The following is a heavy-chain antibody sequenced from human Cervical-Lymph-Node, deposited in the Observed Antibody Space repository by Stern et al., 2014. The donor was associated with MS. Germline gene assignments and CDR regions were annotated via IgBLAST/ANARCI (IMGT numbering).Heavy chain of an antibody. J-gene: IGHJ4*02. D-gene: IGHD7-27*01. CDR2: INSDGSTT. V-gene: IGHV3-74*02. Sequence: EMQLVESGGDLVQPGGSLRVSCAASGFTFSSYWMHWVRQAPGKGLVWVSRINSDGSTTNYADSVKGRLTISRDNAKNMLYLQMDSLRAEDTAVYYCAKLMGKQGTDFDYWGQGTLVTVSS. CDR1: GFTFSSYW. CDR3: AKLMGKQGTDFDY.